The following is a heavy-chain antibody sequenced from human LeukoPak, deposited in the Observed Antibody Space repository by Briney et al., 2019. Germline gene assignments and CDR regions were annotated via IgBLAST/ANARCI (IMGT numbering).Heavy chain of an antibody. CDR2: IGYDGTNK. J-gene: IGHJ6*03. Sequence: GGPLRLSCTASGFTFSNYGMHWVRQAPGKGLEWVAFIGYDGTNKYYADSVKGRFTISRDNSKNTVYLQMNSLRAEDTAVYYCARATAYYMDVWGKGTTVTVSS. CDR3: ARATAYYMDV. D-gene: IGHD5-18*01. CDR1: GFTFSNYG. V-gene: IGHV3-30*02.